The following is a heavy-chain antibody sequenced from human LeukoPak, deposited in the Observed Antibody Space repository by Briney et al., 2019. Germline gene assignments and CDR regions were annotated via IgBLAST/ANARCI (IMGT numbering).Heavy chain of an antibody. Sequence: PGGSLRLSCAASGFTFDDYAMHWVRQAPGKGLEWVSGISWNSGSIGYADSVKGRFTISRDNAKNSLYLQMNSLRAEDTAVYYCARGGRYGSAQYYFDYWGQGTLVTVSS. CDR3: ARGGRYGSAQYYFDY. CDR1: GFTFDDYA. V-gene: IGHV3-9*01. CDR2: ISWNSGSI. J-gene: IGHJ4*02. D-gene: IGHD3-10*01.